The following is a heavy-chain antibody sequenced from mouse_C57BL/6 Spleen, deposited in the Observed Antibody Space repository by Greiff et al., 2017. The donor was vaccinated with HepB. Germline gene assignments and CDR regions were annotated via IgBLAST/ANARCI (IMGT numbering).Heavy chain of an antibody. CDR3: TGYSNYDY. V-gene: IGHV14-4*01. CDR2: IDPENGDT. CDR1: GFNIKDDY. D-gene: IGHD2-5*01. Sequence: VQLKESGAELVRPGASVKLSCTASGFNIKDDYMHWVKQRPEQGLEWIGWIDPENGDTEYASKFQGKATITADTSSNTAYLQLSSLTSEDTAVYYCTGYSNYDYWGQGTTLTVSS. J-gene: IGHJ2*01.